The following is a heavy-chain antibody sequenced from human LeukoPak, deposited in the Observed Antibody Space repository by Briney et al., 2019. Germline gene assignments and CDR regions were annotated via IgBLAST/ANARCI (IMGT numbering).Heavy chain of an antibody. Sequence: SETLSLTCTVSGGSISSYYWSWIRQPPGKGLEWIGEINHSGSTNYNPSLKSRVTISVDTSKNQFSLKLSSVTAADTAVYYCARRGSPYSSSWYLVFRWFDPWGQGTLVTVSS. J-gene: IGHJ5*02. CDR2: INHSGST. CDR1: GGSISSYY. V-gene: IGHV4-34*01. D-gene: IGHD6-13*01. CDR3: ARRGSPYSSSWYLVFRWFDP.